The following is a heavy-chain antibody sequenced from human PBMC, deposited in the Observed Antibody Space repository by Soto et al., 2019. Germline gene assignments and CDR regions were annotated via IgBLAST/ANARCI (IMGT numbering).Heavy chain of an antibody. J-gene: IGHJ4*02. V-gene: IGHV1-18*04. CDR3: ARGHTYYYRSLLGY. D-gene: IGHD3-22*01. Sequence: ASVKVSCKASGYTFTSYGISWVRQAPGQGLEWMGWISAYSGNTNYAQKLQGRVTMTTDASTSTAYMELSSLRSDDTAVYYCARGHTYYYRSLLGYWGQGTLVTVSS. CDR2: ISAYSGNT. CDR1: GYTFTSYG.